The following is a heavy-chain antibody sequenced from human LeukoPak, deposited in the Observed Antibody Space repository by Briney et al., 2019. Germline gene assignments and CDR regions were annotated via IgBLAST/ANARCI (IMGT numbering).Heavy chain of an antibody. V-gene: IGHV4-59*01. CDR3: ARVGGSSGPMPLVLYYYYMDV. Sequence: SETLSLTCTVSGGSISSYYWSWIRQPPGKGLEWIGYIYYSGSTNYNPSLKSRVTISVDTSKNQFSLKLSSVTAADTAVYYCARVGGSSGPMPLVLYYYYMDVWGKGTTVTVSS. D-gene: IGHD6-13*01. CDR1: GGSISSYY. J-gene: IGHJ6*03. CDR2: IYYSGST.